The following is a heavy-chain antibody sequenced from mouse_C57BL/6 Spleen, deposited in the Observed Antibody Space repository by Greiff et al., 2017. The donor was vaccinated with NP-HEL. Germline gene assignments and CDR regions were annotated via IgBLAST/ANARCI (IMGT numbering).Heavy chain of an antibody. V-gene: IGHV1-53*01. D-gene: IGHD2-2*01. J-gene: IGHJ4*01. CDR3: SRLGVTTGYSYAMDY. Sequence: QVQLQQPGTDLVKPVASVKLSCKASGYTFTSYWMHWVKQRPGQRLEWIGNINPRNGGTNYNEKFKGKATLTVDKSSSTAYMQLSSLTSEASAFYYCSRLGVTTGYSYAMDYWGQGTSVTVSS. CDR1: GYTFTSYW. CDR2: INPRNGGT.